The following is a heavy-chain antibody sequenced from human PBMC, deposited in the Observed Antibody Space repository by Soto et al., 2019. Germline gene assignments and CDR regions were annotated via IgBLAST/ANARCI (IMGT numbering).Heavy chain of an antibody. D-gene: IGHD6-19*01. CDR3: AKRRSSGSHYVDY. Sequence: EVQLLESGGGLVQPGGSLRLSCAASGFTFSNYAMTWVRQAPGKGLEWVSSVVDSGASTYYADSVRGRFTISRDNSKNTLYLQMTCLRAEDTAVYYCAKRRSSGSHYVDYWGQGALVTVSS. CDR2: VVDSGAST. V-gene: IGHV3-23*01. CDR1: GFTFSNYA. J-gene: IGHJ4*02.